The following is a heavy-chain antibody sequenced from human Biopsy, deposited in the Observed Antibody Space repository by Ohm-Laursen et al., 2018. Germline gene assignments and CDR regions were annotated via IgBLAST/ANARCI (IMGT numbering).Heavy chain of an antibody. J-gene: IGHJ2*01. CDR2: IYHSGST. D-gene: IGHD3-22*01. V-gene: IGHV4-38-2*02. Sequence: GTLSLTCAVSGCSISSGYYWGWIRQPPGEGLEWIGSIYHSGSTYYNPSLQSRVTISVDTSKNHFSLRLRSVTPADTAIYYCARDRGYYSDRTVPGYFDLWGRGTLVTVSS. CDR3: ARDRGYYSDRTVPGYFDL. CDR1: GCSISSGYY.